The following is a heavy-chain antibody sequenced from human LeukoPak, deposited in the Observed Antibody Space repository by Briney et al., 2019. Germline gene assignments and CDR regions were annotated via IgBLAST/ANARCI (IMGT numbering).Heavy chain of an antibody. D-gene: IGHD3-10*01. Sequence: SETLSLTCAVYGGSFSGYYWSWIRQPPGKGLEWIGEINHSGSTNYNPSLKSRVTISVDTSKNQFSLKLSSVTAADTAVYYCARGVRGSGSYFDYWGQGTLSPSPQ. CDR1: GGSFSGYY. CDR2: INHSGST. J-gene: IGHJ4*02. V-gene: IGHV4-34*01. CDR3: ARGVRGSGSYFDY.